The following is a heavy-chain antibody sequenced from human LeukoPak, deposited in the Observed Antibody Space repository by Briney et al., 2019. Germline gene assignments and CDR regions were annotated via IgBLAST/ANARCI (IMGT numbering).Heavy chain of an antibody. Sequence: GRSLRLSCAASGYTFSSYAMDWVHQAPGKGLEWVAVISYDGSNKYYADSVKGRFTISRDNSKNTLYLQMNSLRAEDTAVYYCARDMGYCSSTSCYFFDYWGQGTLVTVSS. CDR2: ISYDGSNK. V-gene: IGHV3-30-3*01. CDR3: ARDMGYCSSTSCYFFDY. D-gene: IGHD2-2*01. J-gene: IGHJ4*02. CDR1: GYTFSSYA.